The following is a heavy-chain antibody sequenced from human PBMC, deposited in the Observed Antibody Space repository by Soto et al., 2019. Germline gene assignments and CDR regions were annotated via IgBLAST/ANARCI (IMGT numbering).Heavy chain of an antibody. D-gene: IGHD2-2*01. CDR2: ISDTSGHR. CDR3: ARDNASIPARDLIDY. V-gene: IGHV3-21*01. J-gene: IGHJ4*02. Sequence: PGGSLRLSCAASGFTFSNYNLNWVRQAPGKGLEWVSSISDTSGHRYYIDAVKGRFTISRDNAKNSLYLQMNSLRVEDTVVYYCARDNASIPARDLIDYWGQGTLVTVSS. CDR1: GFTFSNYN.